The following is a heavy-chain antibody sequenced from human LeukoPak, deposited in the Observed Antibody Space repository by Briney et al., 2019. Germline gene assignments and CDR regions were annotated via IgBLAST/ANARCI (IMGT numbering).Heavy chain of an antibody. CDR2: VYPGDSDT. D-gene: IGHD6-13*01. CDR3: ARLRSGWYGLDY. CDR1: GYIFAKYW. Sequence: KHGESLKISCQGSGYIFAKYWIGWVRQMPGKGLEWMGIVYPGDSDTRYSPSFQGQVTISADKSISTAYLQWSSLKASDTAMYYCARLRSGWYGLDYWGQGTLVTVSS. J-gene: IGHJ4*02. V-gene: IGHV5-51*01.